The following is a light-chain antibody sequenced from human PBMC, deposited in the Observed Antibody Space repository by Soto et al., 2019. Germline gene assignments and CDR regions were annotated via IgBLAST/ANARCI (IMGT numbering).Light chain of an antibody. CDR2: DVS. CDR3: NSYTSCRTLV. J-gene: IGLJ1*01. CDR1: SSDIGAYNA. Sequence: QSALTQPASVSGSPGQSITISCTGTSSDIGAYNAVSWYQQHPGKAPKLMIYDVSNRPSGVSNRFSGSKSGNTASLTISGLQAEDEADYYCNSYTSCRTLVFGTGTKVTVL. V-gene: IGLV2-14*01.